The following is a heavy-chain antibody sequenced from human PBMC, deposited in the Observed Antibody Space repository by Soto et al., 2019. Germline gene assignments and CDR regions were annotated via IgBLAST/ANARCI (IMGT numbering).Heavy chain of an antibody. CDR1: GFTFSSYG. V-gene: IGHV3-30*18. J-gene: IGHJ4*02. CDR2: ISYDGSNK. D-gene: IGHD3-10*01. CDR3: AKSRSGSGSYFDY. Sequence: ESGGGVVQPGRSLRLSCAASGFTFSSYGMHWFRQAPGKGLKWVAVISYDGSNKYYGDSVKGRFTISRDTSKNTLYLQMNSLRAEDTAVYYCAKSRSGSGSYFDYWGQGTLVTVSS.